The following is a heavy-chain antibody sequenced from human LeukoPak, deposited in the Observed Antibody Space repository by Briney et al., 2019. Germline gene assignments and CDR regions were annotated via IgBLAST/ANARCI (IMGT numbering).Heavy chain of an antibody. CDR3: AKDSGAFDI. V-gene: IGHV3-9*01. J-gene: IGHJ3*02. Sequence: GRSLRPSCAASGFTFDDYAMHWVRQAPGKGLEWVSVISWNSGSIGYADSVKGRFTISRDNAKNSLYLQMNSLRAEDTALYYCAKDSGAFDIWGQGTMVTVSS. CDR1: GFTFDDYA. CDR2: ISWNSGSI.